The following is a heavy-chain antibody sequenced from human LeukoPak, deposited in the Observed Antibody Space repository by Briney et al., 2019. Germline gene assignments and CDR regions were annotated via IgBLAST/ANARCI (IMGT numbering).Heavy chain of an antibody. V-gene: IGHV3-11*04. Sequence: GGSLRLSCTASGFDFGDHYMTWVRQAPGKGLEWLSDISASGSNMYYADSVKGRFTISRDNANNSVYLQMNGLTAEDTAVYYCVGRSLLGTGFYSLDSWGQGALVTVS. CDR1: GFDFGDHY. CDR3: VGRSLLGTGFYSLDS. CDR2: ISASGSNM. J-gene: IGHJ4*02. D-gene: IGHD3-9*01.